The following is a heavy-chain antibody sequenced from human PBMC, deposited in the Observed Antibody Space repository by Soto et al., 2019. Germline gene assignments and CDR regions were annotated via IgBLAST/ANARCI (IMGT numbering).Heavy chain of an antibody. D-gene: IGHD4-17*01. CDR2: IGGGDT. Sequence: GGSLRLSCAASGFTVSSFAMSWVRQAPGKGLEWVSSIGGGDTYYADSVKGRFTISRDHSKNTVSLQMNSLRTEDTAAYYCEKDRVHGNSVWDPFDIWGQGTMVTVSS. CDR3: EKDRVHGNSVWDPFDI. J-gene: IGHJ3*02. CDR1: GFTVSSFA. V-gene: IGHV3-23*01.